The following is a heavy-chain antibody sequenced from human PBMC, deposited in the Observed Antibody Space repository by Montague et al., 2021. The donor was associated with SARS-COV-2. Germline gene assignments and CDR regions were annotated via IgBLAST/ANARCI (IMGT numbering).Heavy chain of an antibody. J-gene: IGHJ3*01. D-gene: IGHD2-21*01. V-gene: IGHV4-59*01. CDR3: ARHIGKWGFDF. Sequence: SETLSLTCSISGGSISGYYWGWIRQPAGKGLEWIANVYYGGNTKFNPSLKSRVTISVDTSKNQVSLKLSSVTAADTTAYYCARHIGKWGFDFWGRGTMVTVAS. CDR2: VYYGGNT. CDR1: GGSISGYY.